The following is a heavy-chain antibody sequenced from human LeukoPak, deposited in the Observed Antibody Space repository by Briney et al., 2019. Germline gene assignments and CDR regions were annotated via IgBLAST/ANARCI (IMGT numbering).Heavy chain of an antibody. CDR3: ARGGGDRNPFDY. D-gene: IGHD4-17*01. CDR1: GFTVRSNN. V-gene: IGHV3-66*01. CDR2: IYSGGST. J-gene: IGHJ4*02. Sequence: GGSLRLSCAASGFTVRSNNMAWIRQAPGKGLEWVSVIYSGGSTYYADSVKGRFIISRDNSQNTLYLQMNSLRAEDTAVYYCARGGGDRNPFDYCGQGTLVTVSS.